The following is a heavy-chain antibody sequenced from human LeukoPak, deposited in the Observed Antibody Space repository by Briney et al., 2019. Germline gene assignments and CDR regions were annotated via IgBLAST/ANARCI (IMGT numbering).Heavy chain of an antibody. CDR3: AKEIAAADKYYYGTDV. CDR1: GFTFSSYG. Sequence: GGSLRLSCAASGFTFSSYGMHWVRQAPGKGLEWVAVISYGGSNKYYADSVKGRFTNSRDNSKNTLYLQMNSLRAEDTAVYYCAKEIAAADKYYYGTDVWGQGTTVTVSS. J-gene: IGHJ6*02. CDR2: ISYGGSNK. D-gene: IGHD6-13*01. V-gene: IGHV3-30*18.